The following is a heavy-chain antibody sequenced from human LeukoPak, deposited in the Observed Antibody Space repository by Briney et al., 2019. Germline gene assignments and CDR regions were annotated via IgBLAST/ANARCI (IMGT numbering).Heavy chain of an antibody. D-gene: IGHD5-18*01. CDR3: ALYRDTAMVTGAFDI. CDR2: IRYDGSNK. J-gene: IGHJ3*02. CDR1: GFTFSSYG. Sequence: GGSLRLSCAASGFTFSSYGMHWVRQAPGKGLEWVAFIRYDGSNKYYADSVKGRFTISRDNSKNTLYLQMNSLRAEDTAVYYCALYRDTAMVTGAFDIWGQGTMVTVSS. V-gene: IGHV3-30*02.